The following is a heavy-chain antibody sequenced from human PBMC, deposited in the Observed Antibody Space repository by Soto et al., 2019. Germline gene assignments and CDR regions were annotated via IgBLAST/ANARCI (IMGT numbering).Heavy chain of an antibody. D-gene: IGHD2-15*01. CDR1: GFTFSSYG. J-gene: IGHJ4*02. CDR3: AREGYCSGGSCFGGSGYFDY. V-gene: IGHV3-33*01. CDR2: IWYDGSNK. Sequence: QVQLVESGGGVVQPGRSLRLSCAASGFTFSSYGMHWVRQAPGKGLEWVAVIWYDGSNKYYADSEKGRFTISRDNSKNTLYLQMNSLRAEDTAVYYCAREGYCSGGSCFGGSGYFDYWGQGTLVTVSS.